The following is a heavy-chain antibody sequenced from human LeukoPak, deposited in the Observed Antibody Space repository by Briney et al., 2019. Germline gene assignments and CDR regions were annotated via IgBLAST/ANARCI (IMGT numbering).Heavy chain of an antibody. CDR3: ARAPPSGYCSGGSCYFAGFDY. J-gene: IGHJ4*02. CDR1: GFTVSSYS. Sequence: KPGGSLRLSCAASGFTVSSYSMNWVRQAPGKGLEWVSSISSSSSYIYYADSVKGRFTISRDNAKNSLYLQMNSLRAEDTAVYYCARAPPSGYCSGGSCYFAGFDYWGQGTLVTVSS. V-gene: IGHV3-21*01. D-gene: IGHD2-15*01. CDR2: ISSSSSYI.